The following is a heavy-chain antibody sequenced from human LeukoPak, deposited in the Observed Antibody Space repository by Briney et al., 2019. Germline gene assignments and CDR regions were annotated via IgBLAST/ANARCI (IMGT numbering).Heavy chain of an antibody. CDR3: AKRGVVIRVILVGFHKEAYYFDS. Sequence: GGSLRLSCAVSGITLSNYGMSWVRQAPGKGLEWVAGISDSGGRTNCADSVEGRFTISRDNPKNTLYLQMNSLRAEDTAVYFCAKRGVVIRVILVGFHKEAYYFDSWGQGALVTVSS. D-gene: IGHD3-22*01. J-gene: IGHJ4*02. CDR1: GITLSNYG. V-gene: IGHV3-23*01. CDR2: ISDSGGRT.